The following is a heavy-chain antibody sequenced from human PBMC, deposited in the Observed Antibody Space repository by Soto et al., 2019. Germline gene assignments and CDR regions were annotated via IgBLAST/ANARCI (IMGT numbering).Heavy chain of an antibody. CDR1: GFTFDDYA. D-gene: IGHD6-19*01. V-gene: IGHV3-9*01. J-gene: IGHJ4*02. Sequence: DVQLVESGGGLVQPGRSLRLSCAASGFTFDDYAMHWVRQAPGKGLEWVSDISWNSGSIGYADSVKGRFTISRDNAKNSLYLQMNSLRAEDTALYYYAKDEDSSGWEGAFDYWGQGTLVTVSS. CDR2: ISWNSGSI. CDR3: AKDEDSSGWEGAFDY.